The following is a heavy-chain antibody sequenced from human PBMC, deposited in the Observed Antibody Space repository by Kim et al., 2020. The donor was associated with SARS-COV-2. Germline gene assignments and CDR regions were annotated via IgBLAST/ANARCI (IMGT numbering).Heavy chain of an antibody. CDR2: IFHSGGT. V-gene: IGHV4-4*02. CDR3: ARGGPLEWFHP. D-gene: IGHD1-26*01. J-gene: IGHJ5*02. Sequence: SETLSLTCAVSGASITSDNWWSWVRQPPAKGLEWIGEIFHSGGTNYNPSLKIRVTISFDKAKNQLPLNLNSLTAADTAVYSCARGGPLEWFHPSGQ. CDR1: GASITSDNW.